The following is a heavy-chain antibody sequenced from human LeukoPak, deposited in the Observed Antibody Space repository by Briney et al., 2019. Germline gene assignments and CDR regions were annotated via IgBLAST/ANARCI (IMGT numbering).Heavy chain of an antibody. CDR1: GFTFSSND. Sequence: HSGGSLRLSCAASGFTFSSNDMHWVRHATGKGLEWVSAIGTAGDTYYSGSVKGRFTISKENAKNSLYLQMNSLRAEDTAVYYCARAAPRVPTYCSGGSCYPKLYGMDVWGQGTTVTVSS. J-gene: IGHJ6*02. V-gene: IGHV3-13*01. CDR2: IGTAGDT. CDR3: ARAAPRVPTYCSGGSCYPKLYGMDV. D-gene: IGHD2-15*01.